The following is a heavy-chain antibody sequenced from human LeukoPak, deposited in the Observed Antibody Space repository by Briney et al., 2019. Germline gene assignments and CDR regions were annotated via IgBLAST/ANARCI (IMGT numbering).Heavy chain of an antibody. CDR3: ARLRGSGHNWLDP. Sequence: PSETLSLTCAVSGGSISSSSYYWGWIRQPPGTGLEWIGSIYYSGSTYYNPSLKSRVTISVDTSKNQFSLKLSSVTAADTAVYYCARLRGSGHNWLDPWGQGTLVTVSS. CDR1: GGSISSSSYY. J-gene: IGHJ5*02. D-gene: IGHD3-10*01. CDR2: IYYSGST. V-gene: IGHV4-39*01.